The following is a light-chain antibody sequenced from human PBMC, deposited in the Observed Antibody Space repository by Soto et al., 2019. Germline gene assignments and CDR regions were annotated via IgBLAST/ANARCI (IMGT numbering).Light chain of an antibody. CDR3: QQCYNTPT. CDR1: QTIDRY. V-gene: IGKV1-39*01. Sequence: DIQMTQSPSSVSASVGDRVSITCRASQTIDRYLNWYQQKPGKAPKLLIYLASNLQSAVPSRFSGSASGTDFTLTISSLQPEDSATYYCQQCYNTPTFGGGTKVEIK. J-gene: IGKJ4*01. CDR2: LAS.